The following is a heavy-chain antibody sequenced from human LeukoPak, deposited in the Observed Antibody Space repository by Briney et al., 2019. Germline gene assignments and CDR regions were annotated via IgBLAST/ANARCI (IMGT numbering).Heavy chain of an antibody. J-gene: IGHJ4*02. V-gene: IGHV4-34*01. CDR1: GGSFSGYY. CDR3: ARGLSPRINMVRGVRPPFRGVFDY. D-gene: IGHD3-10*01. CDR2: INHSGGT. Sequence: SETLSLTCAVYGGSFSGYYWSWIRQPPGKGLEWIGEINHSGGTNCNPSLKSRVTISVDTSKNQFSLKLSSVTAADTAVYYCARGLSPRINMVRGVRPPFRGVFDYWGQGTLVTVSS.